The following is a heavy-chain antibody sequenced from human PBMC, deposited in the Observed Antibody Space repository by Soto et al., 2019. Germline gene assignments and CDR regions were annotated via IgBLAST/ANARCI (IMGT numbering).Heavy chain of an antibody. CDR2: MSPNSGYT. J-gene: IGHJ4*02. CDR3: ARRAGSYYFDP. CDR1: GYTFTSYD. D-gene: IGHD2-15*01. V-gene: IGHV1-8*01. Sequence: GASVKVSCKASGYTFTSYDINWVRQATGQGLEWMGYMSPNSGYTVYAQKFQGRLTMTRNTSISTAYMELTNLRSEDTAVYYCARRAGSYYFDPWGQGTLVTVSS.